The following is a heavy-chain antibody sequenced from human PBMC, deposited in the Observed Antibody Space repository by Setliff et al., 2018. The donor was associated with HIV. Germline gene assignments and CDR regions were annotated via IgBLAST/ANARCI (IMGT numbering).Heavy chain of an antibody. D-gene: IGHD6-6*01. CDR2: ISSSGNTM. J-gene: IGHJ6*03. CDR1: GFTFSSYE. Sequence: PGGSLRLSCAASGFTFSSYEMNWVRQAPGKGLEWISYISSSGNTMYYADSVKGRFTISRDNSKNILYLQMNSLRAEDTAMYHCAKARSEYQLMPWYYYMDVWGQGTTVTVSS. V-gene: IGHV3-48*03. CDR3: AKARSEYQLMPWYYYMDV.